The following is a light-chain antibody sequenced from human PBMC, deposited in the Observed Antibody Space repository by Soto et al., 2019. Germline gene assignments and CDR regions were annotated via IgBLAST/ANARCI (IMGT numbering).Light chain of an antibody. CDR2: DAS. CDR1: QSVSSY. V-gene: IGKV3-11*01. Sequence: EIVLTQSPATLSLSPGERATLSCRASQSVSSYLAWYQQKPGQAPRLLIFDASNRATDIPARFSGSGSGTDFTLTISSREPEDFAVYYCQQRSSSPVTFGQGTRVDMK. CDR3: QQRSSSPVT. J-gene: IGKJ1*01.